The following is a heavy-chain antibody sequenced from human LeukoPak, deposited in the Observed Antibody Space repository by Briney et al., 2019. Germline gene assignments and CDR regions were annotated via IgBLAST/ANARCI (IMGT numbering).Heavy chain of an antibody. D-gene: IGHD3-10*01. J-gene: IGHJ4*02. CDR1: GYTFTGYY. Sequence: ASVKVSCKASGYTFTGYYMHWVRQAPGKGLEWMGGFDPEDGETIYAQKFQGRVTMTEDTSTDTAYMELSSLRSEDTAVYYCATGQDLGSSIDYWGQGTLVTVSS. CDR3: ATGQDLGSSIDY. CDR2: FDPEDGET. V-gene: IGHV1-24*01.